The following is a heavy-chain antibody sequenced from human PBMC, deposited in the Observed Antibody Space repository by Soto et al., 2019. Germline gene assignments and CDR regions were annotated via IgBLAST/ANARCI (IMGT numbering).Heavy chain of an antibody. Sequence: QITLKESGPTLVKPTQTLTLTCTFSGFSLSTSGVGVGWIRQPPGKALEWLALIYWDDDKRYSPSLKSRLTITNDTSKNPVVLTMTNMDPVDTATYYCAHSYYDFWSGYSRVGWFDPWGQGTLVTVSS. V-gene: IGHV2-5*02. CDR2: IYWDDDK. D-gene: IGHD3-3*01. CDR3: AHSYYDFWSGYSRVGWFDP. CDR1: GFSLSTSGVG. J-gene: IGHJ5*02.